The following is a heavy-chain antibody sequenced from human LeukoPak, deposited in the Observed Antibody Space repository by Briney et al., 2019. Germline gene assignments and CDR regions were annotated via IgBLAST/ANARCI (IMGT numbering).Heavy chain of an antibody. D-gene: IGHD2-15*01. CDR3: ASGGSYLPNFDY. Sequence: GGSLSLSCAASGFTFINYGMHWVRQAPGKGLEWVAFIRYDGSNKYYADSVKGRFIISRDNSKKTLYLQMNSLRAEDTAVYYCASGGSYLPNFDYWGQGTLVAVSS. J-gene: IGHJ4*02. V-gene: IGHV3-30*02. CDR2: IRYDGSNK. CDR1: GFTFINYG.